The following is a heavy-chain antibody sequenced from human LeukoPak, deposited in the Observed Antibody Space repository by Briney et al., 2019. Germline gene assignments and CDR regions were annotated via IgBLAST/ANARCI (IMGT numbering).Heavy chain of an antibody. CDR3: ARAAGYCSSTSCRDAFDI. J-gene: IGHJ3*02. V-gene: IGHV3-23*01. D-gene: IGHD2-2*03. Sequence: GGSLRLSCAASGFTFSSYWMHWVRQAPGKGLEWVSAISGSGGSTYYADSVKGRFTISRDNSKNTLYLQMNSLRAEDTAVYYCARAAGYCSSTSCRDAFDIWGQGTMVTVSS. CDR2: ISGSGGST. CDR1: GFTFSSYW.